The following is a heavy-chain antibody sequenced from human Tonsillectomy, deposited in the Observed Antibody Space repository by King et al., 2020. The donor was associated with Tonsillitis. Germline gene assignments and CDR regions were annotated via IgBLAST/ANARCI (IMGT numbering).Heavy chain of an antibody. CDR3: AIGLGYYYYYMDV. J-gene: IGHJ6*03. V-gene: IGHV1-8*01. D-gene: IGHD3-16*01. CDR1: GYTFTSYD. CDR2: MNPNSGNT. Sequence: LQLVQSGAEVKKPWASVKVSCKASGYTFTSYDINWVRQATGQGREWMGWMNPNSGNTAYAQKIQGRVTKTRNTSIRTAYVELRSLRSEDTAVYYCAIGLGYYYYYMDVWGKGTTVTVSS.